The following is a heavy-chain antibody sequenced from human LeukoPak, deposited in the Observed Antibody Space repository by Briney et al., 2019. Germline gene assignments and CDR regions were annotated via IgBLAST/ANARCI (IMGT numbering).Heavy chain of an antibody. Sequence: GGSLRLSCAASGFTFSFYSMNWVRQAPGKGLEWLSSISGTTTYIYYADSVKGRFTISRDNAKNSLFLEMSSLRAEDTAVYYCARDGGSVGTTAVSFVYWGQGTLVTVSS. CDR1: GFTFSFYS. J-gene: IGHJ4*02. CDR2: ISGTTTYI. V-gene: IGHV3-21*01. D-gene: IGHD1-26*01. CDR3: ARDGGSVGTTAVSFVY.